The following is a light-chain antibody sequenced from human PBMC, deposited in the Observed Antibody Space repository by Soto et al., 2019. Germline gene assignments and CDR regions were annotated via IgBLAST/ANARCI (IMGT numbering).Light chain of an antibody. J-gene: IGKJ1*01. V-gene: IGKV1-39*01. CDR2: ATS. CDR1: QSISDS. CDR3: QQTYDTPLT. Sequence: GDRVTITCRASQSISDSLAWYQQKPGKAPKLLIYATSSLQGGVPSRFSGSGSETDFTLTITSLQPEDFATYYCQQTYDTPLTFGQGTKVDIK.